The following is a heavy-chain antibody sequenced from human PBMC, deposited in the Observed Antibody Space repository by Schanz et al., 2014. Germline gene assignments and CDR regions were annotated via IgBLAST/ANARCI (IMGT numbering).Heavy chain of an antibody. CDR2: INGYNGHT. D-gene: IGHD6-13*01. CDR3: ARSGSSNWYFFDY. J-gene: IGHJ4*02. V-gene: IGHV1-18*01. Sequence: QVHLVQSGAEVKKPGSSVTVSCKASGGTFSSDTFSWVRQAPGQGLEWMGWINGYNGHTLYAQKFQGRVTMTTDTSTSTAYMELRSLRSDDTAVYYCARSGSSNWYFFDYWGQGTLXTVSS. CDR1: GGTFSSDT.